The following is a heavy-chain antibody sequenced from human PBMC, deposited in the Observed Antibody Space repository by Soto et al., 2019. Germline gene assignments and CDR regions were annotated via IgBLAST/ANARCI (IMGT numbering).Heavy chain of an antibody. J-gene: IGHJ4*02. CDR2: ISSRSAYI. D-gene: IGHD3-22*01. CDR3: ARDPDYYDSSGSSWVFDY. Sequence: PGGSLRLSCAASGFTFSSYSMNWVRQAPGKGLEWVSSISSRSAYIYYADSVKGRFSISRDNAKNSLFLQMNSLRAEDTAVYYCARDPDYYDSSGSSWVFDYWGQGTLVTVSS. CDR1: GFTFSSYS. V-gene: IGHV3-21*01.